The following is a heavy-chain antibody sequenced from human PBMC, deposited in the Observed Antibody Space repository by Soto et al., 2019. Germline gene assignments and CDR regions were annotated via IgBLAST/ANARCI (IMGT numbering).Heavy chain of an antibody. CDR1: GGTFSSYA. D-gene: IGHD3-22*01. CDR2: IIPIFGTA. J-gene: IGHJ4*02. Sequence: QVQLVQSGAEVKKPGSSVKVSCKASGGTFSSYAISWVRQAPGQGLEWMGGIIPIFGTANYAQKFQGRATITADESTSTAYMGLSSLRSEDTAVYYCASTSGLSSSGYYPAELDYWGQGTLVTVSS. CDR3: ASTSGLSSSGYYPAELDY. V-gene: IGHV1-69*01.